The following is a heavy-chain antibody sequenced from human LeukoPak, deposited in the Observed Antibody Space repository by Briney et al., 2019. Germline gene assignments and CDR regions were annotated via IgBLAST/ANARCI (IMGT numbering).Heavy chain of an antibody. D-gene: IGHD5-24*01. Sequence: GGSLRLSCAASGFSFSSYAMSWVRQAPGKGLEWVSSFSGSGGSTYYADSVKGRFTISRDNSKNTLYLQMISLRAEDTAVYYCAKSGYNRFDYWGQGTLVTVSS. J-gene: IGHJ4*02. CDR2: FSGSGGST. CDR1: GFSFSSYA. CDR3: AKSGYNRFDY. V-gene: IGHV3-23*01.